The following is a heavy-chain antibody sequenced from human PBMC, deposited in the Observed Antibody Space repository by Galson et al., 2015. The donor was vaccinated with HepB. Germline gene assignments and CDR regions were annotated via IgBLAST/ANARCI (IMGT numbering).Heavy chain of an antibody. V-gene: IGHV1-2*06. CDR1: GYTFTGYY. CDR3: AGEWELPSYAFDI. D-gene: IGHD1-26*01. Sequence: SVKVSCKASGYTFTGYYIHWVRQAPGQGLEWMGRINPNTGGTDYAQKFQGRFTMTRDTSISTVYMELSSLRSEDTAVYYCAGEWELPSYAFDIWGQGTMVTVSS. J-gene: IGHJ3*02. CDR2: INPNTGGT.